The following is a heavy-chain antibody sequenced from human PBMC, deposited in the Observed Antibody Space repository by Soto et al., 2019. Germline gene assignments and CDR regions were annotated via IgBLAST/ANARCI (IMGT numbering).Heavy chain of an antibody. D-gene: IGHD2-8*02. J-gene: IGHJ1*01. Sequence: SETLSLTCTVSGGSISSYYWSWIRQPPGKGLEWIGYIYYSGSTNYNPSLKSRVPISVDTSKNQFSLKLSSVTAADTAVYYCARHDVLRYFQHWGQGTLVTVSS. CDR1: GGSISSYY. V-gene: IGHV4-59*08. CDR2: IYYSGST. CDR3: ARHDVLRYFQH.